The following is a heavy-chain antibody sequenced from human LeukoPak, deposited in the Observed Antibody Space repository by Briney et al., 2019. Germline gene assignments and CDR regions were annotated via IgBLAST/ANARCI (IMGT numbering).Heavy chain of an antibody. D-gene: IGHD3-22*01. Sequence: SETLSLTCAVYGGSFSGYYWSWIRQPPGKGLEWIGEINHSGSTNYNPSLKSRVTISVDTSKNQFSLKLSSVTAADTVVYYCARARDSSGYYYSWFDYWGQGTLVTVSS. CDR3: ARARDSSGYYYSWFDY. CDR1: GGSFSGYY. V-gene: IGHV4-34*01. J-gene: IGHJ4*02. CDR2: INHSGST.